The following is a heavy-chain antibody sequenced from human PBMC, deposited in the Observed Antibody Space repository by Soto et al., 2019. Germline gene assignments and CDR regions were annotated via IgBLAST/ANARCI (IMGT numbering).Heavy chain of an antibody. Sequence: EVQLLESGGGLVQPGGSLRLSCAASGFTFSSYAMSWVRQAPGKGLEWVSAIRGSGGSTYYADSVKGRFTISRDNSKNTLYLQMNSLRAEDTAVYYCAKGAFIVVVVAATNWFDPWGQGTLVTVSS. D-gene: IGHD2-15*01. J-gene: IGHJ5*02. CDR3: AKGAFIVVVVAATNWFDP. V-gene: IGHV3-23*01. CDR1: GFTFSSYA. CDR2: IRGSGGST.